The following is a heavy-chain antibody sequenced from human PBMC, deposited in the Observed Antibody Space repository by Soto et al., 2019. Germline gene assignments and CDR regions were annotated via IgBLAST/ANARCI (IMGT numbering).Heavy chain of an antibody. V-gene: IGHV1-8*01. CDR3: TRERFLPNWFDP. D-gene: IGHD3-3*01. Sequence: QVQLVQSGAEVKKPGASAKVSCKASGYTFTSYDINWVRQAPGQGLEWMGWMNPNSGNTGYAQKFQGRVTMTRNTSIRTAYMELSSLRSEDTAVYYCTRERFLPNWFDPWGQGTLVTVSS. CDR1: GYTFTSYD. CDR2: MNPNSGNT. J-gene: IGHJ5*02.